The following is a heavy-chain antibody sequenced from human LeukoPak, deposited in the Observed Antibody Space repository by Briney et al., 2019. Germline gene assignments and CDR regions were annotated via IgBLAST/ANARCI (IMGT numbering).Heavy chain of an antibody. J-gene: IGHJ4*02. Sequence: GGSLRLSCAASGFTVSSNYMSWVRQAPGKGLEWVVVIWYDGSNKYYADSVKGRFTISRDNSKNTLYLQMNSLRAEDTAVYYCARDYYDSSGYYKNFDYWGQGTLVTVSS. CDR1: GFTVSSNY. D-gene: IGHD3-22*01. V-gene: IGHV3-33*08. CDR2: IWYDGSNK. CDR3: ARDYYDSSGYYKNFDY.